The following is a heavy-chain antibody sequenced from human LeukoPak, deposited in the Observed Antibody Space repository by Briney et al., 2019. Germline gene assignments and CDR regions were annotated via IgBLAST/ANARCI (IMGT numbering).Heavy chain of an antibody. CDR1: GFTFSSYG. J-gene: IGHJ3*02. CDR2: ISYDGSNK. Sequence: PGGSLRLSCAASGFTFSSYGMHWVRQAPGKGLEWVAVISYDGSNKYYADSVKGRFTISRDNSKNTLYRQMNSLRAEDTAVYYCAKDKGGSGDDAFDIWGQGTMVTVSS. D-gene: IGHD2-15*01. CDR3: AKDKGGSGDDAFDI. V-gene: IGHV3-30*18.